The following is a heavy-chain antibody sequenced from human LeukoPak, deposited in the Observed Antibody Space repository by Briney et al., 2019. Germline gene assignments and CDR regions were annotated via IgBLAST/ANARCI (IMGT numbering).Heavy chain of an antibody. D-gene: IGHD3-22*01. J-gene: IGHJ3*02. CDR3: AKDREYYYDSSGYYYGI. CDR2: ISGSGGST. CDR1: GFTFSSYV. Sequence: GGSLRLSCAASGFTFSSYVMSWVRQAPGKGLEWVSAISGSGGSTYYADSVKGRFTISRDNSKNTLYLQMNSLRAEDTAVYYCAKDREYYYDSSGYYYGIWGQGTMVTVSS. V-gene: IGHV3-23*01.